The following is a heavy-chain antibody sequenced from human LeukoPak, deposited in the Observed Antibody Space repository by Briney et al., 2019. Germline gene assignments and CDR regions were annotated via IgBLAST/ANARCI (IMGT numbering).Heavy chain of an antibody. CDR1: GYTFTSYA. D-gene: IGHD6-13*01. CDR2: INTNTGNP. Sequence: ASVKVSCKASGYTFTSYAMNWVRQAPGQGLEWMGWINTNTGNPTYAQGFTGRFVFSLDTSVSTAYLQISSLKAEDTAVYYCARDPLSSSWVHYYYYGMDVWGQGTTVTVSS. CDR3: ARDPLSSSWVHYYYYGMDV. J-gene: IGHJ6*02. V-gene: IGHV7-4-1*02.